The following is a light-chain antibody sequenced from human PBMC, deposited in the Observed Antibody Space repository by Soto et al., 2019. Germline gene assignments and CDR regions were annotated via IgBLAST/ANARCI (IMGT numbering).Light chain of an antibody. CDR3: TSYAGSNNFVV. CDR2: EVS. CDR1: SSDVGGYNY. Sequence: QSALTQPPSASGSPGQSVTISCTGTSSDVGGYNYVSWYQQHPGKAPKLMIYEVSKRPSGVPDRFSGSKSGKTASLTVSGLQAEAEADYYCTSYAGSNNFVVFGGGTQLTVL. J-gene: IGLJ2*01. V-gene: IGLV2-8*01.